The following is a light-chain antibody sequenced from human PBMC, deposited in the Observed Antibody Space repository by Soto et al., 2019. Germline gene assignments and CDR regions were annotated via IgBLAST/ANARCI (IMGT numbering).Light chain of an antibody. CDR3: QSYDSSLSGWV. Sequence: QSVLTQPPSVSGAPGQRVTTSCTGSSSNIGAGYDVHWYQQLPGTPPKLLIYGNNNRPSGVPDRFSGSKSGTSASLAITGLQAEDEADYYCQSYDSSLSGWVFGGGTKLTVL. V-gene: IGLV1-40*01. CDR1: SSNIGAGYD. CDR2: GNN. J-gene: IGLJ3*02.